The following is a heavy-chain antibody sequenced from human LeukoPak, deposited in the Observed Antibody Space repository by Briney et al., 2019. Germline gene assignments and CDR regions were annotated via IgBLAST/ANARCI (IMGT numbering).Heavy chain of an antibody. V-gene: IGHV3-23*01. D-gene: IGHD6-19*01. J-gene: IGHJ3*02. CDR1: GFTFSSYA. CDR2: ISGSGGST. Sequence: SGGSLRLSCAASGFTFSSYAMSWVRQAPGKGLEWVSAISGSGGSTYYADSVKGRFTISRDNSKNTLYLQMNSLRAEDTAVYYCAKGETVASWSGAFDIWGQGTMDTVSS. CDR3: AKGETVASWSGAFDI.